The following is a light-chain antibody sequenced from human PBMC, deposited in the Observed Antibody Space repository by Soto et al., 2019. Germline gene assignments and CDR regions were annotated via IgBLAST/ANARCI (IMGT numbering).Light chain of an antibody. J-gene: IGKJ5*01. V-gene: IGKV1-12*01. CDR3: QQANSFTST. CDR1: EGSTHR. Sequence: DIHMTQSPSSLSASLGDIITIPXRACEGSTHRFAWYQQEPGXPPKXXXYEXSSLQRGGPSRISGSGSGTDFTLTISSMQPEDFATYYCQQANSFTSTFGQGTRLEIK. CDR2: EXS.